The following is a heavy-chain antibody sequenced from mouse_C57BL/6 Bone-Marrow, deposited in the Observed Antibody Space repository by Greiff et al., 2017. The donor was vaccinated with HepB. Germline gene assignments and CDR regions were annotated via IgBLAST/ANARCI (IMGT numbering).Heavy chain of an antibody. CDR2: INPSSGYT. CDR3: ARWAPIHYGSSYWFAY. CDR1: GYTFTSYW. V-gene: IGHV1-7*01. D-gene: IGHD1-1*01. Sequence: VKLVESGAELAKPGASVKLSCKASGYTFTSYWMHWVKQRPGQGLEWIGYINPSSGYTKYNQKFKDKATLTADKSSSTAYMQLSSLTYEDSAVYYCARWAPIHYGSSYWFAYWGQGTLVTVSA. J-gene: IGHJ3*01.